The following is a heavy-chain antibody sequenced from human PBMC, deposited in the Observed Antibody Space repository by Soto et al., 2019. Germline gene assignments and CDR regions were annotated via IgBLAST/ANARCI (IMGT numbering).Heavy chain of an antibody. Sequence: GGSLRLSCVASGFTFSTSVMHWVRQPPGKGLEWVALISNDGDEKYYGDSVEGRFSISKDNSKNTLYLQMSSLRAEDTAVYFCAKARVRIAGADSFDHWGQGTLVTVSS. CDR1: GFTFSTSV. CDR3: AKARVRIAGADSFDH. J-gene: IGHJ4*02. CDR2: ISNDGDEK. D-gene: IGHD1-26*01. V-gene: IGHV3-30*18.